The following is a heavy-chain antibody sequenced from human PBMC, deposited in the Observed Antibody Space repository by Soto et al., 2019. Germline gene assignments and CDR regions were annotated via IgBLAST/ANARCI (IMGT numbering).Heavy chain of an antibody. CDR1: GFTVSSNY. D-gene: IGHD2-15*01. Sequence: EVQLVETGGGLIQPGGSLRLSCAATGFTVSSNYMSWVRQAPGKGLEWVSIIYTGGSTFYADFVKGRFTISRDNSKNTLYLEMHNLRAEDTAIYYCARDPVAGGYYYYYGLDVWGQGTTVTVSS. CDR2: IYTGGST. V-gene: IGHV3-53*02. CDR3: ARDPVAGGYYYYYGLDV. J-gene: IGHJ6*02.